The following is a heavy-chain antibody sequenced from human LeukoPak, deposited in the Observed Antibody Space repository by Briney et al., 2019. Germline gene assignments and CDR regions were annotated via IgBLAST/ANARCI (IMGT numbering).Heavy chain of an antibody. CDR1: GFTFSTFG. CDR2: IKQDGSEK. Sequence: GGSLRLSCAASGFTFSTFGMSWVRQAPGKGLEWVANIKQDGSEKYYVDSVKGRFTISRDNAKNSLYLQMNSLRAEDTAVYYCARVNRYYYYMDVWGKGTTVTISS. V-gene: IGHV3-7*01. D-gene: IGHD1-14*01. CDR3: ARVNRYYYYMDV. J-gene: IGHJ6*03.